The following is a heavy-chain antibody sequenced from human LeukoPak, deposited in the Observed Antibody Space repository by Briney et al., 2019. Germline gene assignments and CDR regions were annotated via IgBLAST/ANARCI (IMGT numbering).Heavy chain of an antibody. V-gene: IGHV3-66*01. J-gene: IGHJ4*02. CDR2: MYTGGGR. CDR1: GFSVSSYY. Sequence: GGSLRLSCAASGFSVSSYYMSWVRQPPGKGLEWVSVMYTGGGRYYGDSVKGRFTISRDNSENTVFLQMNSLRVEDTALYYCTRGQSYCGADCYSDWGQGTLVTVSS. CDR3: TRGQSYCGADCYSD. D-gene: IGHD2-21*02.